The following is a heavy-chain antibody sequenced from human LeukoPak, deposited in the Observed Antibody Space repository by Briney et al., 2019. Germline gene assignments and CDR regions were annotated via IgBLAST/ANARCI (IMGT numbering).Heavy chain of an antibody. V-gene: IGHV3-33*01. D-gene: IGHD1-14*01. CDR3: TRYNNDHFDS. CDR1: GFTFGGYG. Sequence: GGSLRLSCAGSGFTFGGYGMHWFRQTPGKGLEWVAVIAYDGSRAFYADSVKGRFTISRDNSKNTMSVQMDDLRAEDTAVYYCTRYNNDHFDSWGQGTLVTVSS. CDR2: IAYDGSRA. J-gene: IGHJ4*02.